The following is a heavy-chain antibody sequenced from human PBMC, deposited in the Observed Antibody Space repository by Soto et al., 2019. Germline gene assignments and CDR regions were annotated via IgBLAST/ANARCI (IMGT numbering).Heavy chain of an antibody. D-gene: IGHD6-13*01. CDR1: Y. CDR2: INPSGGST. CDR3: ARDSPAAGTPKLAFDI. J-gene: IGHJ3*02. V-gene: IGHV1-46*01. Sequence: YMHWVRQAPGQGLEWMGIINPSGGSTSYAQKFQGRVTMTRDTSTSTVYMELSSLRSEDTAVYYCARDSPAAGTPKLAFDIWGQGTMVTVSS.